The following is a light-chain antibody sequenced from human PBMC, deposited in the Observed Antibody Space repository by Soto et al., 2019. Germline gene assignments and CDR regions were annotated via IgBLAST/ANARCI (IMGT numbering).Light chain of an antibody. Sequence: DIQMTQSPSSLSASVGDRVTITCRASQSISSYLNWYQQKPGKAPKLLIYAASSLQSGVPSRFSGSGSRTDFTLTISSLQPEDFATYYCQQSYSTPPWTFGQGTKVDIK. J-gene: IGKJ1*01. CDR3: QQSYSTPPWT. CDR1: QSISSY. V-gene: IGKV1-39*01. CDR2: AAS.